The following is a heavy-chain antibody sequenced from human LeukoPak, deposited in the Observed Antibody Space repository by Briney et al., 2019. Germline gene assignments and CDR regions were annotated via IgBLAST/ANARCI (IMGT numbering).Heavy chain of an antibody. CDR2: ISSSSSTI. CDR1: GFTFSSYS. CDR3: ARDSMIVGATGPFDY. Sequence: AGVSLRLSCAASGFTFSSYSMNWVRQAPGKGLEWVSYISSSSSTIYYADSVKGRFTISRDNAKNSLYLQMDSLRAEDTAVYYCARDSMIVGATGPFDYWGQGTLVTVSS. J-gene: IGHJ4*02. D-gene: IGHD1-26*01. V-gene: IGHV3-48*01.